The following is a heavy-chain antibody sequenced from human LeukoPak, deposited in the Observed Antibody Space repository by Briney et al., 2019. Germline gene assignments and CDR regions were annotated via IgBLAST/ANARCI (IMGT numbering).Heavy chain of an antibody. CDR1: GFTFSNYA. D-gene: IGHD5-12*01. CDR2: IGGSNGIT. J-gene: IGHJ4*02. Sequence: GGSLRLSCAASGFTFSNYAMSWVRQAPGKGLEWVSVIGGSNGITFYVGSVKGRFTISRDNSKDTLYLQMNSLRAEDTAVYYCARNENSGWGYFDYWGQGTLVTVSS. CDR3: ARNENSGWGYFDY. V-gene: IGHV3-23*01.